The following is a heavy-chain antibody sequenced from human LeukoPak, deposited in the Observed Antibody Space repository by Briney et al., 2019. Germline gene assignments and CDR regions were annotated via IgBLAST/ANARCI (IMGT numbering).Heavy chain of an antibody. CDR3: AKSRPGDSSGYYFGAFDI. V-gene: IGHV3-23*01. Sequence: PGGSLRLSCAASGFTFSSYAMSWVRQAPGKGLEWVSAISGSGGSTYYADSVKGRFTISRDNSKNTLYLQMNSLRAEDTAVYYCAKSRPGDSSGYYFGAFDIWGQGTMVTVSS. J-gene: IGHJ3*02. D-gene: IGHD3-22*01. CDR2: ISGSGGST. CDR1: GFTFSSYA.